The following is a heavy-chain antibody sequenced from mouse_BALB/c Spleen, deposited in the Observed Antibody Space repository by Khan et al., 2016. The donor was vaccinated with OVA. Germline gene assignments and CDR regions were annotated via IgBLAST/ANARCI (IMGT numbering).Heavy chain of an antibody. V-gene: IGHV5-9*02. J-gene: IGHJ3*01. CDR3: TRASYYGDPWVTY. CDR1: GFAFNSYD. Sequence: EVQLVESGGGLVKPGGSLKLSCEVSGFAFNSYDMSWVRQTPEKRLEWVATISSTGTYTYYPDSVKGRFTISRDTARNTLYLQMSSLRSEDTALYYCTRASYYGDPWVTYWGQGTLVTVSA. D-gene: IGHD2-13*01. CDR2: ISSTGTYT.